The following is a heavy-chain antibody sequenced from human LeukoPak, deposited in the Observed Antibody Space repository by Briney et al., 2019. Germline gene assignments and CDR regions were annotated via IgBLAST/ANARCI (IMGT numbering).Heavy chain of an antibody. Sequence: GGSLRLSCATSGFTFSNYWMHWVRQAPGKGLVWVSRINSDGSSTNYADSVKGRFTISRDNAENTLYLQMNSLRAEDTAMYYRTRDYSGLSWGQGALVTVSS. CDR1: GFTFSNYW. V-gene: IGHV3-74*01. J-gene: IGHJ5*02. D-gene: IGHD5-12*01. CDR2: INSDGSST. CDR3: TRDYSGLS.